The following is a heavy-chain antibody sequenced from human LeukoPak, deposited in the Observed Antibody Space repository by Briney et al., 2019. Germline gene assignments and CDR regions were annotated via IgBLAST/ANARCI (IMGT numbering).Heavy chain of an antibody. D-gene: IGHD3-3*01. V-gene: IGHV4-59*01. Sequence: SETLSLTCSVSGGSINSYCWSWIRQPPGKGLEWIGYIFYSGSTNYNPSLKSRVTISVDTSKNQFSLKLSSVTAADTAVYYCASRSSIWSGYQDTLYYFDSWGQGTLVTVSS. CDR1: GGSINSYC. J-gene: IGHJ4*02. CDR3: ASRSSIWSGYQDTLYYFDS. CDR2: IFYSGST.